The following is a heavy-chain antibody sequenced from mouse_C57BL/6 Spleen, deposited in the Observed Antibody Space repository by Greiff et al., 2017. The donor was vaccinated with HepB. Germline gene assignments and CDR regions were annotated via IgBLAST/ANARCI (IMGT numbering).Heavy chain of an antibody. J-gene: IGHJ4*01. D-gene: IGHD1-1*01. CDR1: GYTFTSYG. V-gene: IGHV1-81*01. CDR2: IYPRSGNT. CDR3: ARDRYYYGSSYDYYAMDY. Sequence: VKLVESGAELARPGASVKLSCKASGYTFTSYGISWVKQRTGQGLEWIGEIYPRSGNTYYNEKFKGKATLTADKSSSTAYMELRSLTSEDSAVYFCARDRYYYGSSYDYYAMDYWGQGTSVTVSS.